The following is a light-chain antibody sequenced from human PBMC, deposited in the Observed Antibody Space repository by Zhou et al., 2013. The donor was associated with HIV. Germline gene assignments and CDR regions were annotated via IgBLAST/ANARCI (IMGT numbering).Light chain of an antibody. V-gene: IGKV1-9*01. Sequence: DFQLTQSPSFLSASVGDRVTITCRASQGISSFLAWYQQKPGKAPKLLIYAASTLQSGVPSRFSGSGSGTEFTLTISSLQPDDFATYYCQQCNSYPWTFGQGTKVEIK. CDR1: QGISSF. CDR3: QQCNSYPWT. CDR2: AAS. J-gene: IGKJ1*01.